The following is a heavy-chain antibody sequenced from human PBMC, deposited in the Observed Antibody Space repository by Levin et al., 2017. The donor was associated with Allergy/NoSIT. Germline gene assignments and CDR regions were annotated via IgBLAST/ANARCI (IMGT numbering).Heavy chain of an antibody. D-gene: IGHD3-10*01. CDR2: IYYSGST. V-gene: IGHV4-59*01. Sequence: PGGSLRLSCTVSGGSLSSYYWSWIRQPPGKGLEWIGYIYYSGSTNYNPSLKSRATISVDTSKNQFSLTLSSVTAADTAVYYCAREGGGSYYGSGGFNWFDPWGQGTLVIVSS. CDR1: GGSLSSYY. J-gene: IGHJ5*02. CDR3: AREGGGSYYGSGGFNWFDP.